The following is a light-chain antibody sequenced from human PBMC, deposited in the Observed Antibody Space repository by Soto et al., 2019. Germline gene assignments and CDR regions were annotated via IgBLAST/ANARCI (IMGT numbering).Light chain of an antibody. CDR3: SSYTSSNTWV. CDR1: SSDVGGYNY. J-gene: IGLJ3*02. CDR2: GVS. Sequence: QSALTQPASVSGSPGQSITISCTGTSSDVGGYNYVSWYQQHPGKAPKLMIYGVSNRPSGISYRFSGSKSGNTASLTISGLQAYDEADYYCSSYTSSNTWVFGGGTKVTVL. V-gene: IGLV2-14*01.